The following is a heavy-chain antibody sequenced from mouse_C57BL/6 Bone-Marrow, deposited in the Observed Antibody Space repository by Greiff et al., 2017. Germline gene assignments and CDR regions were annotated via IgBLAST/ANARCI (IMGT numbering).Heavy chain of an antibody. CDR3: SDGPFAY. Sequence: VQLKESGPELVKPGASVKMSCKASGYTFTDYYMHWVKQKPGKGLEWIGEIYPGSGNTYYNEKFKGKATLTADTSSSTAYMQLSSLTSEDSAVYFCASDGPFAYWGQGTLVTVSA. V-gene: IGHV1-83*01. CDR1: YTFTDYYM. CDR2: YPGSGNTY. J-gene: IGHJ3*01. D-gene: IGHD2-3*01.